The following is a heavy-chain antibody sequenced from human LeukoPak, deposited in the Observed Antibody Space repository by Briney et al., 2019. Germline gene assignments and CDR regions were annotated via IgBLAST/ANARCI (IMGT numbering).Heavy chain of an antibody. CDR2: FDPEDGET. J-gene: IGHJ4*02. CDR3: ATVDQYCGGDCPDY. CDR1: GYTLTELS. Sequence: GASVKVSCKVSGYTLTELSMHWVRQAPGKGLEWMGGFDPEDGETIYAQKFQGRVTMTEDTSTDTAYMELSSLRSEDTAVYYCATVDQYCGGDCPDYWGQGTLVTVSS. V-gene: IGHV1-24*01. D-gene: IGHD2-21*02.